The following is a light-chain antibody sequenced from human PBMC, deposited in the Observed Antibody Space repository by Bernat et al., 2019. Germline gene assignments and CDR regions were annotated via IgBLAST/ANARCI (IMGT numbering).Light chain of an antibody. CDR3: CSYAGSSIWV. V-gene: IGLV2-23*02. CDR2: EVS. J-gene: IGLJ3*02. CDR1: SSDVGNYNL. Sequence: QSALTQPASVSGSPGQSITISCTGTSSDVGNYNLVSWYQQHPGKAPKLIIYEVSKRPSGVSNRFSGSKSGNTAFLTIFGLQAEDEVGYYCCSYAGSSIWVFGGGTKLTVL.